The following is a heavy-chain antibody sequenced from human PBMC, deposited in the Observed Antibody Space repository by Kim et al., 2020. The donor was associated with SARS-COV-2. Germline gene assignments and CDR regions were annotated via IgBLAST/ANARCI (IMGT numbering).Heavy chain of an antibody. Sequence: GGSLRLSCAVSGITLSDFEIDWVRQAPGQGLEWVSSISSSGAIHYPDSVKGRFILSGDNAKNSLYMHMNSLRAGDTAVYYCARHYAIFGVPGGMDVWGRGTTVTVSS. D-gene: IGHD3-3*01. V-gene: IGHV3-48*03. CDR2: ISSSGAI. CDR3: ARHYAIFGVPGGMDV. CDR1: GITLSDFE. J-gene: IGHJ6*01.